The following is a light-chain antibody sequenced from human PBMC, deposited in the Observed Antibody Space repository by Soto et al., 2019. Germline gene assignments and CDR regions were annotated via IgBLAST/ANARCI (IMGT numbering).Light chain of an antibody. J-gene: IGLJ2*01. Sequence: SYELTQPPSVSVAPGQTAKIACGGDNIRGYSVHWYLQQSGQAHVLVVYDDSDRTAGIPERFSGSNSGNMATLSISRVEAGDEAEYYCPVWNSRGERTVFGGGTQLTVL. CDR2: DDS. CDR3: PVWNSRGERTV. V-gene: IGLV3-21*02. CDR1: NIRGYS.